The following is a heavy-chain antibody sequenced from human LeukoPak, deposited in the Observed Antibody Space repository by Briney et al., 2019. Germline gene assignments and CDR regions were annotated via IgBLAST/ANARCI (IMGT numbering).Heavy chain of an antibody. CDR2: IYYSGST. CDR3: ARYGGNPPDYYYYYMDV. J-gene: IGHJ6*03. V-gene: IGHV4-39*07. CDR1: GDSISSSSYY. D-gene: IGHD4-23*01. Sequence: SETLSLTCTVSGDSISSSSYYWGWIRQPPGKGLEWIGSIYYSGSTYYNPSLKSRLTISIDTSKNQFSLKLSSVTAADTAVYYCARYGGNPPDYYYYYMDVWGKGTTVTVSS.